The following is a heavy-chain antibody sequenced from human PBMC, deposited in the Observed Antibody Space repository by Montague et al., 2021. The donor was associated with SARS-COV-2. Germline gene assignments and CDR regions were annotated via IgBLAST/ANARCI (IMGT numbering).Heavy chain of an antibody. J-gene: IGHJ4*02. CDR1: GGSFSGYY. Sequence: TLSLTCAVYGGSFSGYYWIWIRQPPGKGLEWIGEINHSGSTNYNPSLKSRVTISVDTSKNQFSLKLSSVTAADTAVYYCARANGYYFDYWGQGTLVTVSS. CDR3: ARANGYYFDY. V-gene: IGHV4-34*01. D-gene: IGHD2-8*01. CDR2: INHSGST.